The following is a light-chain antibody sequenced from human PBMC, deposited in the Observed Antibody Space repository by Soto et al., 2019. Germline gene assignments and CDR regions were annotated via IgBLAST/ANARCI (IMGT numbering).Light chain of an antibody. V-gene: IGKV3-15*01. CDR2: DVS. CDR1: QSVSSY. CDR3: QQYDKWPPIT. Sequence: EIVLKHSPATRSLSPGERATLSCRASQSVSSYLAWYQQKPGQAPRLVMYDVSTRATGIPARFSGSGSGTEFTLTISSLQSEDSAVYYCQQYDKWPPITFGQGTRLEIK. J-gene: IGKJ5*01.